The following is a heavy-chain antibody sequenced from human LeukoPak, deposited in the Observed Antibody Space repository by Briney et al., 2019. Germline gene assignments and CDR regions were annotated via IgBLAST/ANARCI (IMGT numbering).Heavy chain of an antibody. V-gene: IGHV3-7*01. Sequence: GGSLRLSCAASGFSLGDYWMSWVRQAPGKGLEWVANINEAGTMKSVADSVKGRFTISRDNTKNSLYLEMNSLRAEDTAVYYCARGLRYFESWGQGTLVTVSS. CDR1: GFSLGDYW. CDR2: INEAGTMK. J-gene: IGHJ4*02. CDR3: ARGLRYFES. D-gene: IGHD4-17*01.